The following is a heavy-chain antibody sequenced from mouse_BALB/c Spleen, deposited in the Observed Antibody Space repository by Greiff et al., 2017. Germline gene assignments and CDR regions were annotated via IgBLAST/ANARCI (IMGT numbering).Heavy chain of an antibody. Sequence: EVKVMESGGGLVQPGGSLKLSCAASGFTFSSYTMSWVRQTPEKRLEWVAYISNGGGSTYYPDTVKGRFTISRDNAKNTLYLQMSSLKSEDTAMYYCARLTGTSGYYAMDYWGQGTSVTVSS. J-gene: IGHJ4*01. D-gene: IGHD4-1*01. CDR3: ARLTGTSGYYAMDY. CDR2: ISNGGGST. CDR1: GFTFSSYT. V-gene: IGHV5-12-2*01.